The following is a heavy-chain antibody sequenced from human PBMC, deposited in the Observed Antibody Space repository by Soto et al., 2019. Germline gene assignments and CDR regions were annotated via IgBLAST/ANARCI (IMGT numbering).Heavy chain of an antibody. D-gene: IGHD2-15*01. CDR2: ISSSSSTI. V-gene: IGHV3-48*01. Sequence: GGSLRLSCAASGFTFSSYSMNWVRQAPGKGLEWVSYISSSSSTIYYADSVKGRFTISRDNAKNSLYLQMNSLRAEDTAVYYCARAALGYCSGGSCYDYYYMDVWGKGTTVTVSS. CDR3: ARAALGYCSGGSCYDYYYMDV. CDR1: GFTFSSYS. J-gene: IGHJ6*03.